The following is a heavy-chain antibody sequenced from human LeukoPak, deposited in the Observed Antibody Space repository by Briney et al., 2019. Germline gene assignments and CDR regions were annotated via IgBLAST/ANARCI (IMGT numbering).Heavy chain of an antibody. D-gene: IGHD3-22*01. CDR1: GGSFSGYY. CDR3: ARDVWGDYYDSSGSNWFDP. CDR2: INHSGST. Sequence: PSETLSLTCAVYGGSFSGYYWSWIRQPPGKGLEWIGEINHSGSTNYNPSLKSRVTISVDTSKNHFSLKLSSVTAADTAVYYCARDVWGDYYDSSGSNWFDPWGQGTLVTVSS. V-gene: IGHV4-34*01. J-gene: IGHJ5*02.